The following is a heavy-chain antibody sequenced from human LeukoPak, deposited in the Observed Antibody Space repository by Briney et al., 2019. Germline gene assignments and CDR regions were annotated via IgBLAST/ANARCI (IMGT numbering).Heavy chain of an antibody. V-gene: IGHV3-66*01. J-gene: IGHJ4*02. D-gene: IGHD3-9*01. CDR1: GFTVSSNY. CDR3: AKNPDYDVLTGTSFDY. Sequence: GGSLRLSCAASGFTVSSNYMSWVRQAPGKGLEWVSVIYSGGSTYYADSVKGRFTISRDNSKKTLYLQMNSLEADEDTAIYYCAKNPDYDVLTGTSFDYWGQGALVTVSS. CDR2: IYSGGST.